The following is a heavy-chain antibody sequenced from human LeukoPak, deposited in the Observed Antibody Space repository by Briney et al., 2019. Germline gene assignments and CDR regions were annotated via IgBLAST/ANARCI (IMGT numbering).Heavy chain of an antibody. CDR3: ARDGDILTGYYDESQADY. V-gene: IGHV1-46*01. Sequence: ASVKVSCKASGYTFTSYYMHWVRQAPGQGLEWMGIINPSGGSTSYAQKFQGRVTMTRDTSTSTVYMELSSLRSEDTAVYYCARDGDILTGYYDESQADYWGQGTLVTVSS. D-gene: IGHD3-9*01. CDR1: GYTFTSYY. J-gene: IGHJ4*02. CDR2: INPSGGST.